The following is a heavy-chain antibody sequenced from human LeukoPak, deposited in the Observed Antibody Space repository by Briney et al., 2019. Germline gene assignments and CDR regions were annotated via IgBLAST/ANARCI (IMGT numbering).Heavy chain of an antibody. CDR2: ISGSRGST. J-gene: IGHJ4*02. CDR3: AKDSYSKRDF. V-gene: IGHV3-23*01. D-gene: IGHD6-13*01. Sequence: GGSLRLSCAATGWTFSSYAMSLVRQAPWKGLEWVTDISGSRGSTHYADSVKGRFSIHSDNSKNTLYLHMNRQGADDTAVYYCAKDSYSKRDFWGQGVLVPVST. CDR1: GWTFSSYA.